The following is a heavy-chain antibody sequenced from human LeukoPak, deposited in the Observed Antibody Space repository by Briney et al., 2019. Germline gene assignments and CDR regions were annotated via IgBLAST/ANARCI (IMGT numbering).Heavy chain of an antibody. V-gene: IGHV3-23*01. CDR3: AKPVTVSSPFDY. CDR2: INNNGGST. J-gene: IGHJ4*02. D-gene: IGHD3-10*01. CDR1: GFTFSSYA. Sequence: GGSLRLSCAASGFTFSSYAMSWVRQAPGKGLEWVSTINNNGGSTSYADSVKGRFTISRDNSKNTLYLQMNSLRAEDTAVYYCAKPVTVSSPFDYWGQGTLVSDSS.